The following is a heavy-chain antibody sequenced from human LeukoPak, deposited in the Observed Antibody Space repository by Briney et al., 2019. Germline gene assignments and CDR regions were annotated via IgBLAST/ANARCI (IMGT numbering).Heavy chain of an antibody. V-gene: IGHV3-23*01. CDR1: GFTFSSDA. D-gene: IGHD3-10*01. Sequence: GGSLRLSCAATGFTFSSDAMSWVRQAPGKGLEWVSGIDESGGSIYYADSVKGRFTISRGNSKNTLDLQMNSLRAEDTAVYYCARDYGSRGSSSYPFDNWSQGTLVTVSP. J-gene: IGHJ4*02. CDR2: IDESGGSI. CDR3: ARDYGSRGSSSYPFDN.